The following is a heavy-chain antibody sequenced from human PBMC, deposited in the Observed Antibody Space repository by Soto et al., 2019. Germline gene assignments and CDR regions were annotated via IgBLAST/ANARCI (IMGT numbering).Heavy chain of an antibody. D-gene: IGHD5-12*01. CDR1: GDSVSSNTPS. Sequence: SQTLSLTCAISGDSVSSNTPSWNWIRQSPSRGLELLGRTYFRSKWYNDYAVSVKSRIIINPDTSNNQFSLQLNSVTPEDTAVYFCAKGDNLGPKTGYAFDPWGQGIMVTVSS. J-gene: IGHJ5*02. V-gene: IGHV6-1*01. CDR2: TYFRSKWYN. CDR3: AKGDNLGPKTGYAFDP.